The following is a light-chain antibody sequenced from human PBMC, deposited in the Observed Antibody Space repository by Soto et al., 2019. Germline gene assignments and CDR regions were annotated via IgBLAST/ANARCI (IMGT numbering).Light chain of an antibody. CDR1: QSVRSTY. V-gene: IGKV3-20*01. CDR2: DAS. Sequence: EIVLTQSPGTLSLSPGERATLPCRASQSVRSTYVAWYQQKPGQAPRLLIFDASSRATGIPDRFSGSGSGTDFTLTINRLEPEDFAVYYCHQYGTSPATFGQGTKVEIK. J-gene: IGKJ1*01. CDR3: HQYGTSPAT.